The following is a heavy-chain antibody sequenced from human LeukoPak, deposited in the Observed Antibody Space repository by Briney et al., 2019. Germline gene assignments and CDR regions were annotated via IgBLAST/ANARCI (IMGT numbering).Heavy chain of an antibody. Sequence: SESLSLTCTVSGGSVSSYYWSWIRQPPGKGLEWIGYIYYSGSTNYNPSLKSRVTISVDTSKNQFSLKLSSVTAADTAVYYCARHGVGGGVVPAAYYFDYWGQGTLVTVSS. D-gene: IGHD2-2*01. V-gene: IGHV4-59*08. CDR2: IYYSGST. CDR3: ARHGVGGGVVPAAYYFDY. J-gene: IGHJ4*02. CDR1: GGSVSSYY.